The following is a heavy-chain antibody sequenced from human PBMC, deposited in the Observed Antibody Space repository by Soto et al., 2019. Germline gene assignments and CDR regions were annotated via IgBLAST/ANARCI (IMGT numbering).Heavy chain of an antibody. CDR1: GGSFSGYY. D-gene: IGHD3-10*01. J-gene: IGHJ6*03. Sequence: PSETLSLTCAVYGGSFSGYYWSWIRQPPGKGLEWIGEINHSGSTNYNPSLKSRVTISVDTSKNQFSLKLSSVTAADTAVYYCARVSDYGSGSYLFDYMDVWGKGTTVTVSS. V-gene: IGHV4-34*01. CDR3: ARVSDYGSGSYLFDYMDV. CDR2: INHSGST.